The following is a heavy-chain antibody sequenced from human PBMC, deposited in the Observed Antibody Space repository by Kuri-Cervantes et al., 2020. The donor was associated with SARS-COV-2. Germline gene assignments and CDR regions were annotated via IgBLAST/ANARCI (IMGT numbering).Heavy chain of an antibody. CDR3: ARDYSSWYKGPFDY. J-gene: IGHJ4*02. CDR1: GFTLSSHG. V-gene: IGHV3-33*08. D-gene: IGHD6-13*01. Sequence: GGSLRPSCAASGFTLSSHGMHWVRQAPGKVLEWVAVIWYVGSNKYYADSVKGRFTISRDNSKNTLYLQMNRLRAEDTAVYYCARDYSSWYKGPFDYWGQGTLVTVSS. CDR2: IWYVGSNK.